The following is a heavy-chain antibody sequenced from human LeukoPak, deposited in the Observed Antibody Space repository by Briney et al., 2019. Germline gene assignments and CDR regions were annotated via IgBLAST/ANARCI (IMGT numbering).Heavy chain of an antibody. CDR3: ARRGWSGYSNNWFDP. D-gene: IGHD3-3*01. CDR2: IYHSGST. V-gene: IGHV4-38-2*02. J-gene: IGHJ5*02. CDR1: GGSISSGYY. Sequence: KPSETLSLTCTVSGGSISSGYYWGWIRQPPGKGLEWIGSIYHSGSTYYNPSLKSRVTISVDTSKNQFSLKLSSVTAADTAVYYCARRGWSGYSNNWFDPWGQGTLVTVSS.